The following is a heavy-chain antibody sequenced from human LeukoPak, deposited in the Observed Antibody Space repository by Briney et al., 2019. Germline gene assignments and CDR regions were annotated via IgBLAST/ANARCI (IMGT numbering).Heavy chain of an antibody. CDR1: GGSISTYF. CDR2: IYDSGST. CDR3: ARHARSGSSYYQYFDD. J-gene: IGHJ4*02. V-gene: IGHV4-59*08. D-gene: IGHD3-22*01. Sequence: ETLSLTCSVCGGSISTYFWSWIRQPPGRGLEWIGYIYDSGSTNYNHSVKSRVHITVAASKIQFSLKLSSVTAADTAVYYCARHARSGSSYYQYFDDGGQGTLVTVSS.